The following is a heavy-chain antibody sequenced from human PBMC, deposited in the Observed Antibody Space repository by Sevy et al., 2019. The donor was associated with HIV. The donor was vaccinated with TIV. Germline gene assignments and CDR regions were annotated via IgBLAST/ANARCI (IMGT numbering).Heavy chain of an antibody. D-gene: IGHD2-8*01. V-gene: IGHV3-23*01. CDR2: LSFGCGKI. CDR1: GFDFSIYS. Sequence: LSLTCAASGFDFSIYSMSWVRQAPGKGLEWVSTLSFGCGKINYADSVKGRFTISRDNSKSSVYLQMNNMGVEDTAVYYCAREGCTKPHDYWGQGTLVTVSS. J-gene: IGHJ4*02. CDR3: AREGCTKPHDY.